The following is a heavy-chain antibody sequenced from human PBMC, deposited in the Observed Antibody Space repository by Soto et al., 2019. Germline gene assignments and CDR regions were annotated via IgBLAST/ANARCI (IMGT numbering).Heavy chain of an antibody. CDR2: LRSETYDGAR. V-gene: IGHV3-49*04. CDR1: GFMAPPYA. Sequence: SRRISCRPCGFMAPPYALTVVRQSPGKGQKGVCQLRSETYDGAREYAASVKGRVTILNEDSRSVSYLQMNSITAEDTGTYFCCRDVDFYGLDLWGERPTGTVSS. D-gene: IGHD2-15*01. J-gene: IGHJ6*04. CDR3: CRDVDFYGLDL.